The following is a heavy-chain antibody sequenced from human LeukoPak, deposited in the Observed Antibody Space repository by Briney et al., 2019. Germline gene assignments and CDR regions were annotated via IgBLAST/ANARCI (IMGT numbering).Heavy chain of an antibody. CDR2: IDHGGST. D-gene: IGHD2-2*01. CDR1: GYSISSCYY. CDR3: ARVGGSTSLHFDY. V-gene: IGHV4-38-2*01. Sequence: SETLCLTCAVSGYSISSCYYWCWIRQPPGKGLEGFGIIDHGGSTYYNDSVEGRVTISGDTSKNKFSLKLSSVTAADTAVYYCARVGGSTSLHFDYWGQGTLVTVSS. J-gene: IGHJ4*02.